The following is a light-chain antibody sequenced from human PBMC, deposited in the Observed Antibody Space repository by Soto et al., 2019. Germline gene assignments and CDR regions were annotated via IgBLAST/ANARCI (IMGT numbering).Light chain of an antibody. J-gene: IGKJ4*01. CDR2: GAS. Sequence: IVLPQTPGPLSLSPGERATLSCRASPSVSNYLAWYQHKPGQAPRLLISGASTGATGIPARFSGSGSGTEFTLTISILQYQDCAVYCCQQDYKWPITFGGGTKVDI. CDR3: QQDYKWPIT. CDR1: PSVSNY. V-gene: IGKV3-15*01.